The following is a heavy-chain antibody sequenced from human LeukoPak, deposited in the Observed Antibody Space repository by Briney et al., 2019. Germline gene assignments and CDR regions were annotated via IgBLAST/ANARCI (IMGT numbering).Heavy chain of an antibody. V-gene: IGHV1-46*01. CDR2: INPSGGST. Sequence: ASVKVSCKASGYIFSNYGISWVRQAPGQGLEWMGIINPSGGSTSYAQKFQGRVTMTRDTSTSTVYMELSSLRSEDTAVYYCARDYCSGGSCYFDYWGQGTLVTVSS. J-gene: IGHJ4*02. CDR1: GYIFSNYG. CDR3: ARDYCSGGSCYFDY. D-gene: IGHD2-15*01.